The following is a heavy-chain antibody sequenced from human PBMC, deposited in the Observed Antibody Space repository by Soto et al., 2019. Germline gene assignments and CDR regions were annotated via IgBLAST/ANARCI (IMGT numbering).Heavy chain of an antibody. V-gene: IGHV3-30-3*01. Sequence: PGGAPRLSFSASGFTFSCYAMHWARQAPGKGLEWVAVISYDGSNKYYADSVKGRFTISRDNSKNTLYLQMNSLRAEDTAVYYCARDSSTALDYWDQGTLVTVSS. J-gene: IGHJ4*02. CDR2: ISYDGSNK. CDR1: GFTFSCYA. CDR3: ARDSSTALDY.